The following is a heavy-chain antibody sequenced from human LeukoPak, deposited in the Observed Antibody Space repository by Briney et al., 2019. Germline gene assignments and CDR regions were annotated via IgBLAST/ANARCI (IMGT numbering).Heavy chain of an antibody. V-gene: IGHV3-48*04. CDR2: ISSSSSTI. D-gene: IGHD3-10*01. CDR3: ARDRSYGSGSYLDY. J-gene: IGHJ4*02. Sequence: PGGSLRLSCAASGFTFSSYSMNWVRQAPGKGLEWVSYISSSSSTIYYADSVKGRFTISRDNAKNSLYLQMNSLRAEDTAVYYCARDRSYGSGSYLDYWGQGTLVTVSS. CDR1: GFTFSSYS.